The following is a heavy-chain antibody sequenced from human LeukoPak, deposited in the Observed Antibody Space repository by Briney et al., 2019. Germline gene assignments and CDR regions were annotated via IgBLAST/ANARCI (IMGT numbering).Heavy chain of an antibody. D-gene: IGHD3-10*01. CDR3: ARAVGYGSGTYRQYYFDY. Sequence: ASVKVSCKASGYTFTAYYIHWVRQAPGQGLEWMGWINPNSGGTNYAQNFQGRVTMSRDTSISTAYIELSRLRSDDTAVYYCARAVGYGSGTYRQYYFDYWGQGALVTVSS. V-gene: IGHV1-2*02. CDR1: GYTFTAYY. CDR2: INPNSGGT. J-gene: IGHJ4*02.